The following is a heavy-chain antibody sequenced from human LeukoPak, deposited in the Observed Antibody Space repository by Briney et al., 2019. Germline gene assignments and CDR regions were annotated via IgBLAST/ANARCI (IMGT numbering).Heavy chain of an antibody. CDR2: ISGSGNRT. D-gene: IGHD4-17*01. CDR1: GFSFSDAW. CDR3: ARDGYGDYVGGFDY. J-gene: IGHJ4*02. Sequence: GGSLRLSCAASGFSFSDAWMNWVRQAPGKGLEWVSSISGSGNRTYYADSVKGRFTISRDNSKNTLFLQMNSLRAEDTAVYYCARDGYGDYVGGFDYWGQGTLVTVSS. V-gene: IGHV3-23*01.